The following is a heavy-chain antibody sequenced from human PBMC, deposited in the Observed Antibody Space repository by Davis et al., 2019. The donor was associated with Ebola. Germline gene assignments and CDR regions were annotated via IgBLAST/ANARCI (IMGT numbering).Heavy chain of an antibody. J-gene: IGHJ6*02. CDR1: GFTFSSYS. V-gene: IGHV3-21*01. CDR2: ISSSSSYI. CDR3: AKDRSSTCSGGSCYSGYYYYGMDV. Sequence: GESLKISCAASGFTFSSYSMNWVRQAPGKGLEWVSSISSSSSYIYYADSVKGRFTISRDNAKNSLYLQMNSLRAEDTAVYYCAKDRSSTCSGGSCYSGYYYYGMDVWGQGTTVTVSS. D-gene: IGHD2-15*01.